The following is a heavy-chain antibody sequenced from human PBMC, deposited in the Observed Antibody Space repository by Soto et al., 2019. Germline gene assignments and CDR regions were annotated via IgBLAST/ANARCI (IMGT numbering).Heavy chain of an antibody. D-gene: IGHD6-19*01. Sequence: GGSLRLSCAASGFTFSSYWMSWVRQAPGKGLGWVANIKQDGSEKYYVDSVKGRFTISRDNAKNSLYLQMNSLRAEDTAVYYCARDRAGYSSGWYSPKDYYYYYMDVWGKGTTVTVSS. CDR1: GFTFSSYW. J-gene: IGHJ6*03. V-gene: IGHV3-7*01. CDR3: ARDRAGYSSGWYSPKDYYYYYMDV. CDR2: IKQDGSEK.